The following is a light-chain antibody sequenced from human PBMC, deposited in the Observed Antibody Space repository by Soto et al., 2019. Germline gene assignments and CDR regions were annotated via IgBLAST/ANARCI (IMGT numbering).Light chain of an antibody. V-gene: IGKV1-5*03. J-gene: IGKJ2*01. CDR1: QSISSW. CDR2: KAS. CDR3: QQYKSYAYT. Sequence: DVQMTQSHSTLSASVGDRVTITCRASQSISSWLAWYQQKPGKAPKLLIYKASSLESGVPSRFSGSGSGTEFTLTISSLQPDDFETYYCQQYKSYAYTFGQGTMVDIK.